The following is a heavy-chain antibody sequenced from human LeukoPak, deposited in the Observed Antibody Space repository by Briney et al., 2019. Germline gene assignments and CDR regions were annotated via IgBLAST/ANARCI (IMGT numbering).Heavy chain of an antibody. CDR1: GGSFSIYY. CDR3: ARLELAAAGSRWFDP. V-gene: IGHV4-4*07. D-gene: IGHD6-13*01. CDR2: IYTSGNT. Sequence: SETLSLTCNVSGGSFSIYYWSWIRQPAGKGLEWIGRIYTSGNTNYNPSLKSRVTMSVDTSKNQFSLKLSSVTAADTAVYYCARLELAAAGSRWFDPWGQGTLVTVSS. J-gene: IGHJ5*02.